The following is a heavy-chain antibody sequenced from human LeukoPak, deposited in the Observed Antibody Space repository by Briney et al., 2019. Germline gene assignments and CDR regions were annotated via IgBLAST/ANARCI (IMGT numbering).Heavy chain of an antibody. CDR2: IGIAGDK. CDR1: GFTLSAYA. J-gene: IGHJ6*02. V-gene: IGHV3-13*01. Sequence: HPGGSVRLSCAASGFTLSAYAMKWLRQATGKGLEGVSAIGIAGDKYYPGCVKGRFTISRENAKNSLYLQMNSLRAGDTAVYYCARGFTSDSSGYYYGGYYYYYGMDVWGQGTTVTVSS. D-gene: IGHD3-22*01. CDR3: ARGFTSDSSGYYYGGYYYYYGMDV.